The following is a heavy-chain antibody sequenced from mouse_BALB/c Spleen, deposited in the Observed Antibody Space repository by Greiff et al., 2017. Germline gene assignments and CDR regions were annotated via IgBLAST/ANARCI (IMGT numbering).Heavy chain of an antibody. J-gene: IGHJ4*01. CDR3: ARDGDEGYPGLYYAMGY. CDR2: IRNKDNGYTT. V-gene: IGHV7-3*02. D-gene: IGHD5-1-1*01. CDR1: GFTFTDYY. Sequence: EVMLVESGGGLVQPGGSLRLSCATSGFTFTDYYMSWVRQPPGKALEWFGFIRNKDNGYTTEYSASVKGRFTISRDNSQSLLYLQMHTLRAEDSATYYCARDGDEGYPGLYYAMGYGGRETSDTVST.